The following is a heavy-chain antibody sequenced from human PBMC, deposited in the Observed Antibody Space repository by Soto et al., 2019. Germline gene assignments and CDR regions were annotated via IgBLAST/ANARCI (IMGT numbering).Heavy chain of an antibody. Sequence: QVQLQESGPGLVKPSETLSLTCTVSGASISAYAWSWIRQPAGKGLEWIGRLYSSGNTNYNPSFKSRLTMSADTSKNQFSLKPSSVTAADTAVYYCARGPYSSGWYVVDYWGQGTLVTVSS. J-gene: IGHJ4*02. CDR2: LYSSGNT. V-gene: IGHV4-4*07. D-gene: IGHD6-19*01. CDR3: ARGPYSSGWYVVDY. CDR1: GASISAYA.